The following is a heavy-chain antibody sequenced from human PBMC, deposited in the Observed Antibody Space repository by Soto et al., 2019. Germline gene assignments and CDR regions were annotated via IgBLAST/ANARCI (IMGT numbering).Heavy chain of an antibody. V-gene: IGHV4-4*02. D-gene: IGHD2-15*01. Sequence: SETLSLTCAVSDGSISGTNWWTWVRQPPGKGLEWIGEVYHSGSTNYNPSLKSRVTISVLKSKNQFSLKLYSVTAADTAVYYCARFDCSGGSCSQFDYWGQGTLVTVSS. J-gene: IGHJ4*02. CDR3: ARFDCSGGSCSQFDY. CDR2: VYHSGST. CDR1: DGSISGTNW.